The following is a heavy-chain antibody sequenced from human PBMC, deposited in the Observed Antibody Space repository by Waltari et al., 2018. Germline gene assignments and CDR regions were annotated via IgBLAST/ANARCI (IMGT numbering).Heavy chain of an antibody. CDR1: GGSISSYY. J-gene: IGHJ3*02. CDR2: IYYSGST. D-gene: IGHD3-22*01. Sequence: QVQLQESGPGLVKPSETLSLTCTVSGGSISSYYWSWIRQPPGKGLEWIGYIYYSGSTNYNPSLKSRVTISVDTSKNQFSLKLSSVTAADTAVYYCASNDSSGYSLVDAFDIWGQGTMVTVSS. CDR3: ASNDSSGYSLVDAFDI. V-gene: IGHV4-59*12.